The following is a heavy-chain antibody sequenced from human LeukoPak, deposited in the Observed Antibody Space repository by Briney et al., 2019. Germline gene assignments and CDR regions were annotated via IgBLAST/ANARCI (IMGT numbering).Heavy chain of an antibody. CDR2: ISTSSNYI. V-gene: IGHV3-21*01. J-gene: IGHJ5*02. CDR1: GFTFSTYS. D-gene: IGHD6-25*01. Sequence: GGSLRLSCAASGFTFSTYSMNWVRQAPGKGLEWVSSISTSSNYIYYADSVKGRFTISRDNAKNSLFLQMNNLRAEDTAVYFCARGAINTIIGAGSWFDPWGQGTLVTVSS. CDR3: ARGAINTIIGAGSWFDP.